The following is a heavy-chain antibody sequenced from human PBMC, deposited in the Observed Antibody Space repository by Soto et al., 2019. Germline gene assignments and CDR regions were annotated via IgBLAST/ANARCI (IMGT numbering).Heavy chain of an antibody. CDR3: AKSDYYDTSGYSPQGMDV. V-gene: IGHV3-23*01. D-gene: IGHD3-22*01. Sequence: PGGSLRLSCAASGFTFSSYAMSWVRQAPGKGLEWVSAIGGSGGSTYYADSVKGRFTISRDNSKNTLYLQMNSLRAEDTAVYYCAKSDYYDTSGYSPQGMDVWGQGTPVNVSS. CDR1: GFTFSSYA. CDR2: IGGSGGST. J-gene: IGHJ6*02.